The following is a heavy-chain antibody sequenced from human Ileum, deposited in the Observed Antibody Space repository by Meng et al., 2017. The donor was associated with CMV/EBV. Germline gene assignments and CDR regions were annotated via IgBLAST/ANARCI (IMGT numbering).Heavy chain of an antibody. D-gene: IGHD6-19*01. J-gene: IGHJ4*02. V-gene: IGHV1-2*02. CDR2: INSKNDGT. CDR3: VRSSGWSRFDY. CDR1: GFTFSGYY. Sequence: QVQLVQSGEGVKKPGASVKVSCTTSGFTFSGYYIHWVRQAPGQGLEWMGWINSKNDGTNYARKFQGRVTMTRETSISTAHMELSGLMSDDTAVYYCVRSSGWSRFDYWGQGTLVTVSS.